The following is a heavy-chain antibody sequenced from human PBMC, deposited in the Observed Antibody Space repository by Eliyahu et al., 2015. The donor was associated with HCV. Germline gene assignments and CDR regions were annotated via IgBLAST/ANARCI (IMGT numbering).Heavy chain of an antibody. CDR3: ARERSHLGYCSGGSCYSRWFDP. D-gene: IGHD2-15*01. V-gene: IGHV3-48*03. CDR2: ISXSGSAM. CDR1: GFTFSRXQ. J-gene: IGHJ5*02. Sequence: EVQXVESGGGLVQPGGSLRLSCAASGFTFSRXQMXWVRRAPGKGLEXVSYISXSGSAMYYADSVKGRFTVSRDNAKNSLYLQMNSLRAEDTAVYYCARERSHLGYCSGGSCYSRWFDPWGQGTLVTVSS.